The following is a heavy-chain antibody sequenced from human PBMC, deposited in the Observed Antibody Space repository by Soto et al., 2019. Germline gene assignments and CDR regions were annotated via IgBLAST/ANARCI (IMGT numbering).Heavy chain of an antibody. J-gene: IGHJ6*02. CDR2: IIPIFGTA. D-gene: IGHD6-19*01. Sequence: QVQLVQSGAEVKKPGSSVKVSCKASGGTFSSYAISWVRQAPGQGLEWMGGIIPIFGTANYAQKFQGRVTITADKSTSTAYMELGSLRSEDTAVYYCAKKGVAVAGTHYYGMDVWGQGTTVTVSS. CDR3: AKKGVAVAGTHYYGMDV. V-gene: IGHV1-69*06. CDR1: GGTFSSYA.